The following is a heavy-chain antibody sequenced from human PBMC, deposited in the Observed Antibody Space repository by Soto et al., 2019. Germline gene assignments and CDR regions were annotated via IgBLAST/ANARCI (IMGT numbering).Heavy chain of an antibody. V-gene: IGHV3-23*01. Sequence: HPGGSLRLSCAASGFTFSSYAMSWVRQAPGKGLEWVSAISGSGGSTYYADSVKGRFTISRDNSKNTLYLQMNSLRAEDTAVYYCAKLDPPGCSSTSCYIYGPGAGMDVWGQGTTVTVSS. CDR3: AKLDPPGCSSTSCYIYGPGAGMDV. CDR1: GFTFSSYA. J-gene: IGHJ6*02. CDR2: ISGSGGST. D-gene: IGHD2-2*02.